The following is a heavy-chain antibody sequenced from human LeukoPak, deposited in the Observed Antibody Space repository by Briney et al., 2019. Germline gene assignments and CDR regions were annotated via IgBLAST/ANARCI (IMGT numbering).Heavy chain of an antibody. Sequence: GGSLRLSCAASGFTFSSYNMNWVRQAPGKGLEWVSSISSSSNYIYYADSVRGRFTLYRDNAKNSLYLQMNSLRAEDTAVYYCARGYASAWCDYWGQGALVTVSS. CDR1: GFTFSSYN. J-gene: IGHJ4*02. D-gene: IGHD6-19*01. V-gene: IGHV3-21*01. CDR3: ARGYASAWCDY. CDR2: ISSSSNYI.